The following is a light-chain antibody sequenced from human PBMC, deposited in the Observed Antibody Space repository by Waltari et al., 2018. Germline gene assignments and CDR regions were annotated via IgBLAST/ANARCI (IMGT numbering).Light chain of an antibody. CDR1: SSNLGNNV. CDR2: RND. CDR3: ASWDDSLNGHWV. V-gene: IGLV1-44*01. Sequence: QSVLTQPPSASGTPGQRVTLSCSGTSSNLGNNVVTWYQQVPGTAPKLLIYRNDPRPSGVPDRFSASKSGTSASLAISGLQSEDEAEYYCASWDDSLNGHWVFGGGTKVTVL. J-gene: IGLJ3*02.